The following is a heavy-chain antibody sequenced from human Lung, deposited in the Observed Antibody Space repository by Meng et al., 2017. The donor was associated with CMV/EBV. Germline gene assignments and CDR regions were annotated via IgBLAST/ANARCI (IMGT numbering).Heavy chain of an antibody. CDR1: GYTFTSYY. J-gene: IGHJ6*02. CDR3: STSCSQWGYYYYYGMDV. CDR2: INPSGGST. V-gene: IGHV1-46*01. Sequence: ASVXVSCKASGYTFTSYYMHWVRQAPGQGLEWMGIINPSGGSTSYAQKFQGRVTMTRDTSTSTVYMELSSLRSEDTAVYYCSTSCSQWGYYYYYGMDVWGQGTTVTVSS. D-gene: IGHD2-2*01.